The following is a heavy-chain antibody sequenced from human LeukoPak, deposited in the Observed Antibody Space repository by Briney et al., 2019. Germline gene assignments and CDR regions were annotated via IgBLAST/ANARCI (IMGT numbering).Heavy chain of an antibody. Sequence: GASVKVSCKASGYTFTGYYMHWVRQAPGQGLEWMGIISPSGGSTSYAQKFQGRVTMTRDMSTSTVYMELSSLRSEDTAVYYCARDEYYYDSSGYYQFDYWGQGTLVTVSS. CDR3: ARDEYYYDSSGYYQFDY. D-gene: IGHD3-22*01. J-gene: IGHJ4*02. CDR2: ISPSGGST. V-gene: IGHV1-46*01. CDR1: GYTFTGYY.